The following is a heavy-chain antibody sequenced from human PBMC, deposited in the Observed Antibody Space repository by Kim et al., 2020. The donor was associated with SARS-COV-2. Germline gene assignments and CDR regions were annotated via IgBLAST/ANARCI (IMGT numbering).Heavy chain of an antibody. Sequence: GESLKISCKGSGYSFTSYWISWVRQMPGKGLEWMGRIDPSDSYTNYSPSFQGHVTISADKSISTAYLQWSSLKASDTAMYYCARHARRDYGDYVKDSPLWGYFDYCGQGTLVTVSS. D-gene: IGHD4-17*01. CDR2: IDPSDSYT. J-gene: IGHJ4*02. CDR1: GYSFTSYW. V-gene: IGHV5-10-1*01. CDR3: ARHARRDYGDYVKDSPLWGYFDY.